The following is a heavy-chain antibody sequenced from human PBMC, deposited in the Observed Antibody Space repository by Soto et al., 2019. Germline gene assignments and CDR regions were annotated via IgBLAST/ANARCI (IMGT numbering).Heavy chain of an antibody. CDR1: GFSFTRYR. Sequence: PGGSLRLSCAASGFSFTRYRMHWVRQPPGKGLEWVSSISSTTNYIYYGDSMKGRLTISRDNAKNSLYLEMNSLRPEDTAVYYCAREAEDRTSNFDYWGQGTLVTVSS. V-gene: IGHV3-21*06. CDR2: ISSTTNYI. J-gene: IGHJ4*02. CDR3: AREAEDRTSNFDY.